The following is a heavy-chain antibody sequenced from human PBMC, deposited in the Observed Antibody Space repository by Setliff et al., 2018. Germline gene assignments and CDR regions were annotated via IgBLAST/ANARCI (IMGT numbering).Heavy chain of an antibody. V-gene: IGHV4-4*02. J-gene: IGHJ4*02. Sequence: PSETLSLTCAVSGDSISSGNWWSWVRQPPEKGLEWIGEINHSGNTNYNPSLKSRVTISVDKSKNQFSLKLSSVTAADTAVYYCARTGTYRYFDYWGQGALVTVSS. CDR3: ARTGTYRYFDY. D-gene: IGHD1-26*01. CDR1: GDSISSGNW. CDR2: INHSGNT.